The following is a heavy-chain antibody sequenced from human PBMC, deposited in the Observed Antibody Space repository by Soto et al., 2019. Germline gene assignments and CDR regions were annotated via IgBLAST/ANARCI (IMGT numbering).Heavy chain of an antibody. CDR3: ARLTYYYDSSGPRGAFDI. Sequence: PGESLKISCKGSGYSFTSYRISWVRQMPGKGLEWMGRIDPSDSYTNYSPSFQGHVTISADKSISTAYLQWSSLKASDTAMYYCARLTYYYDSSGPRGAFDIWGQGTMVTVSS. D-gene: IGHD3-22*01. CDR1: GYSFTSYR. CDR2: IDPSDSYT. J-gene: IGHJ3*02. V-gene: IGHV5-10-1*01.